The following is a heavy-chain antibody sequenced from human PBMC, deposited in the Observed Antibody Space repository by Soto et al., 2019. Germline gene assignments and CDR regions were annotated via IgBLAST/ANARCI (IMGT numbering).Heavy chain of an antibody. J-gene: IGHJ4*02. CDR2: ISGSGDST. Sequence: GGSLRLSCAASGFTFSSYAMSWVRQAPGKGLEWVSAISGSGDSTYYADYVKGRYIISRDNSKNTLYLQMNSLRAEDTAVFYCAKQRKQDYWGQGTLVTVSS. CDR1: GFTFSSYA. CDR3: AKQRKQDY. V-gene: IGHV3-23*01. D-gene: IGHD6-13*01.